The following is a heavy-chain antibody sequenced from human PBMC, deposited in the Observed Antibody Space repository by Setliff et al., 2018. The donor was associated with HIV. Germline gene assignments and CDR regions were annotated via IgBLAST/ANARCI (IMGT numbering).Heavy chain of an antibody. V-gene: IGHV4-4*09. J-gene: IGHJ4*02. Sequence: PSETLSLTCTVSGGSISNYYWSWIRQPAEKGLEWIGYIYTSGSVNYNPSLNSRVTISVDTSKNQFSLKVNSVTAADTAVYYCARSPRIGVAGEFEYWGQGTLVTVSS. CDR3: ARSPRIGVAGEFEY. CDR1: GGSISNYY. CDR2: IYTSGSV. D-gene: IGHD6-19*01.